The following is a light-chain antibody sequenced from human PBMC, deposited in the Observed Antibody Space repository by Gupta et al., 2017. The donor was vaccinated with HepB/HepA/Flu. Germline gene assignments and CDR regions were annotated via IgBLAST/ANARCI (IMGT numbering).Light chain of an antibody. Sequence: DIQMTQSPSSLSASVGDRVTITCQATQDITNYLNWYQQKPGKAPKLLIYDASKLETGVPLRFIGSGSGTDFTLTISSLQPEDFATYYCQQDDNFPRTFGRGTKVEIK. CDR2: DAS. V-gene: IGKV1-33*01. CDR1: QDITNY. CDR3: QQDDNFPRT. J-gene: IGKJ4*01.